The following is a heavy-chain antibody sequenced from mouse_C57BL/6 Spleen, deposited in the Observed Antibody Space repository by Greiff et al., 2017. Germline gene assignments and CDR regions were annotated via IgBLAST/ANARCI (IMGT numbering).Heavy chain of an antibody. CDR3: ARGSSSSWFAY. Sequence: QVQLQQPGAELVKPGASVTLSCKASGYTFTSYWMHWVKQRPGQGLEWIGMIHPNSGSTNYNEKFKSKATLTVDKSSSTAYMQLSSLTSEDSAVYYCARGSSSSWFAYWGQGTLVTVSA. J-gene: IGHJ3*01. CDR1: GYTFTSYW. V-gene: IGHV1-64*01. CDR2: IHPNSGST. D-gene: IGHD1-1*01.